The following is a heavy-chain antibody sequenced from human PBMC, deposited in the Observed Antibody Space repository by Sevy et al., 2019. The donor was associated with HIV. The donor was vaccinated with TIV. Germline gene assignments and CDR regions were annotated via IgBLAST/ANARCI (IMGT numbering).Heavy chain of an antibody. V-gene: IGHV1-2*02. CDR1: GYTFTGHH. CDR3: VRLTGFMFDS. CDR2: INTKNGGT. J-gene: IGHJ4*02. Sequence: ASVKVSCKTSGYTFTGHHLHWVRQAPGHGLEWMGWINTKNGGTNYAQKLQGRVIMTRDTSINTAYMQLTDLRSDDTALYYFVRLTGFMFDSWGQGTLVTVSS.